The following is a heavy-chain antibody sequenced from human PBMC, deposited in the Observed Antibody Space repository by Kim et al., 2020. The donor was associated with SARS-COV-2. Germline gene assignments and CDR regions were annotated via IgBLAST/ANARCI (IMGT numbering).Heavy chain of an antibody. Sequence: PNYTSSLKSRVTISVDASKNQFSLKLRSVTAADTAIYYCARGGGDPGWFDPWGQGTLVTVSS. CDR3: ARGGGDPGWFDP. J-gene: IGHJ5*02. CDR2: P. D-gene: IGHD4-17*01. V-gene: IGHV4-59*09.